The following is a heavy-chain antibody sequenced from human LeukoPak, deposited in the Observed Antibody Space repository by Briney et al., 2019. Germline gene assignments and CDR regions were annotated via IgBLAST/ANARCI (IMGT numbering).Heavy chain of an antibody. CDR3: ARDLEEVDTAMARRRALPYYYYGMDV. J-gene: IGHJ6*02. Sequence: KAGGSLRLSCAASGFTFSSYSMNWVRQAPGKGLEWVPSISSSSSYIYYADSVKGRFTISRDNAKNSLYLQMNSLRAEDTAVYYCARDLEEVDTAMARRRALPYYYYGMDVWGQGTTVTVSS. V-gene: IGHV3-21*01. D-gene: IGHD5-18*01. CDR2: ISSSSSYI. CDR1: GFTFSSYS.